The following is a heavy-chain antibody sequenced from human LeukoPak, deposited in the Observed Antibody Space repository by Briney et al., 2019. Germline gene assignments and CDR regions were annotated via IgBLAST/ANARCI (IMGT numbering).Heavy chain of an antibody. V-gene: IGHV1-69*05. CDR1: GGTFSSDA. J-gene: IGHJ4*02. D-gene: IGHD3-22*01. CDR3: ARDFYYDSSGLR. Sequence: ASVKVSCKXSGGTFSSDAISWVRQAPRQGLEWMGRIIPIFGTANYAQKFQGRVTITTDESTSTAYMELSSLRSEDTAVYYCARDFYYDSSGLRWGQGTLVTVSS. CDR2: IIPIFGTA.